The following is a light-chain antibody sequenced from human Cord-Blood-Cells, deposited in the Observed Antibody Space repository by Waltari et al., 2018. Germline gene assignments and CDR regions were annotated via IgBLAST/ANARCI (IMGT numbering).Light chain of an antibody. Sequence: SYELTQPPSVSVSPGKTASLTCSGANLGDNNDCWYQQKPGQSPVLVIYQNSKRPSGIPERFSGSNSWNTATLTISGTQAMDEADYYCQAWDSSTVVFGGGTKLTVL. J-gene: IGLJ2*01. CDR1: NLGDNN. V-gene: IGLV3-1*01. CDR2: QNS. CDR3: QAWDSSTVV.